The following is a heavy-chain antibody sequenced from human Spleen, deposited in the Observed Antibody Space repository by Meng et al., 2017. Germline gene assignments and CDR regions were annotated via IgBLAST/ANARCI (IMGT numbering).Heavy chain of an antibody. J-gene: IGHJ5*02. Sequence: GESLKISCAASGFTFSSYGMTWVRQAPGKGLEWVSSISGDSTFYADSGKGRFTISRDNSKNTLHLQMNSLRAEDTAVYYCARPYGDYEGGFDPWGQGTLVTVSS. CDR2: ISGDST. D-gene: IGHD4-17*01. CDR3: ARPYGDYEGGFDP. V-gene: IGHV3-38-3*01. CDR1: GFTFSSYG.